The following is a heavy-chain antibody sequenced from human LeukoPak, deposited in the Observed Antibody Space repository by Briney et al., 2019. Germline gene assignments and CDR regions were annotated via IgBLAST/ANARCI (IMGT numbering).Heavy chain of an antibody. CDR3: AREYCSGGSCYSGRLERVFDP. V-gene: IGHV1-8*01. CDR1: GYTFTSYD. D-gene: IGHD2-15*01. J-gene: IGHJ5*02. Sequence: SVKVSCKASGYTFTSYDSNWVRQATGQGLEWMGWMNPNSGNTGYAQKFQGRVTMTKNTSISTAYMELSSLRSEDTAVYYCAREYCSGGSCYSGRLERVFDPWGQGTLVTVSS. CDR2: MNPNSGNT.